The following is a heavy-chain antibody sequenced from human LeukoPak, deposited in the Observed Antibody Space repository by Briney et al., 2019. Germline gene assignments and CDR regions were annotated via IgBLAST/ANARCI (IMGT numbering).Heavy chain of an antibody. CDR2: IYYSGST. CDR3: VRDGDYARHYYYGMDV. Sequence: SQTLSITCTVSGGSVSSGDYYRTWIRQPPGKGLEWIGHIYYSGSTSYNPSLKSRVIISVDTSKNQFSLKLSSVTAADTAVYYCVRDGDYARHYYYGMDVWGQGTTVTVSS. CDR1: GGSVSSGDYY. J-gene: IGHJ6*02. D-gene: IGHD4-17*01. V-gene: IGHV4-30-4*01.